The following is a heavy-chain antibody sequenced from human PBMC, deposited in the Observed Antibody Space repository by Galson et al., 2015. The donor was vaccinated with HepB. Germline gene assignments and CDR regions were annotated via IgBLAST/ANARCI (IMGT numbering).Heavy chain of an antibody. CDR1: GFTFSSYW. D-gene: IGHD5-18*01. CDR3: ARGGRGGWLHYYYYYGMDV. Sequence: SLRLSCAASGFTFSSYWMSWVRQAPGKGLEWVANIKQDGSEKYYVDSVKGRFTISRDNAKNSLYLQMNSLRAEDTAVYYCARGGRGGWLHYYYYYGMDVWGQGTTVTVSS. CDR2: IKQDGSEK. J-gene: IGHJ6*02. V-gene: IGHV3-7*03.